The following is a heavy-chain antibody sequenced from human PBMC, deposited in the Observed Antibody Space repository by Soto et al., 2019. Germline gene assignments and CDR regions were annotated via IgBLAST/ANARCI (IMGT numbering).Heavy chain of an antibody. V-gene: IGHV3-23*01. Sequence: EVQLLESGGGLVQPGGSLRLSCAASGFTFSSYAMSWVRQAPGKGLEWVSAIRGSGGSTYYADSVKGRFTISRDNSKNQLNLQMNSLRAEDAAVYYCTKDNSSPWERLPFDYWGKGTMVTVSS. CDR1: GFTFSSYA. J-gene: IGHJ4*02. CDR3: TKDNSSPWERLPFDY. D-gene: IGHD1-26*01. CDR2: IRGSGGST.